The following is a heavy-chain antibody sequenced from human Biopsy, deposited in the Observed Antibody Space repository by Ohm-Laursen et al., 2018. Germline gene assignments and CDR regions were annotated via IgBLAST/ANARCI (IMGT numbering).Heavy chain of an antibody. V-gene: IGHV4-59*11. J-gene: IGHJ1*01. CDR1: GGSFTGHY. CDR2: ISHTGYT. D-gene: IGHD4-23*01. Sequence: GTLSLTCTVSGGSFTGHYWTWIRPPPGKGLEWLGHISHTGYTSYKSSLKSRVTISLDTSRKHFSLRLTSLAAADTAVYYCARGSNEYGGLYFPHWGQGTLVTVSS. CDR3: ARGSNEYGGLYFPH.